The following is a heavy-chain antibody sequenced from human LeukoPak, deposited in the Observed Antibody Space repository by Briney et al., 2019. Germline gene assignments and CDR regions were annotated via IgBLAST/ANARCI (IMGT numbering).Heavy chain of an antibody. CDR1: GGSISSHY. V-gene: IGHV4-59*11. D-gene: IGHD6-13*01. J-gene: IGHJ5*02. Sequence: SETLSLTCTVSGGSISSHYWSWIRQPPGEGLEWIGYIYYSGSTNYNPSLKSRVTISVDTSKNQFSLKLSSVTAADTAVYYCARDLMSSSWYLWFDPWGQGTLVTVSS. CDR2: IYYSGST. CDR3: ARDLMSSSWYLWFDP.